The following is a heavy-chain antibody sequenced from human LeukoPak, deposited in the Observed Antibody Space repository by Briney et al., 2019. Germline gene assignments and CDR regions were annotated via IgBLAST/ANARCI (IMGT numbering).Heavy chain of an antibody. CDR1: GFTFSSYA. J-gene: IGHJ4*02. V-gene: IGHV3-23*01. CDR3: ARDFIHRSGEAGY. Sequence: GGSLRLSCTASGFTFSSYAMSWVRQAPGKGLEWVSAISGSGGSTDYADSVKGRFTISRDNSKNTLYLQMNSLRAEDTAVYYCARDFIHRSGEAGYWGQGTLVTVSS. CDR2: ISGSGGST. D-gene: IGHD3-22*01.